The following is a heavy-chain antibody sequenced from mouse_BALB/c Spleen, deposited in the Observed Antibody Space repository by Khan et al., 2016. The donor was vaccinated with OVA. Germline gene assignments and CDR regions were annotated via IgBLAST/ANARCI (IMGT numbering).Heavy chain of an antibody. CDR3: ATSCHYGGNYYFGLAY. D-gene: IGHD1-1*01. CDR2: INPNTGYN. J-gene: IGHJ4*01. Sequence: QVQLQQSGAELAKPGASVKMSCKASGYTFTTYWMHWIKQRPGQGLEWIGNINPNTGYNECEQKCKDKATLTADKSSSTAYMQLSSLTSEDSAVYYCATSCHYGGNYYFGLAYWGQGTSVTVSS. CDR1: GYTFTTYW. V-gene: IGHV1-7*01.